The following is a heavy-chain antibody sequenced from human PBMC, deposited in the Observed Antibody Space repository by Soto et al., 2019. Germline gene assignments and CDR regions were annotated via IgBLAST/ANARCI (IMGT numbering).Heavy chain of an antibody. V-gene: IGHV2-5*02. CDR3: AHLHANSGYEGRYDP. CDR1: GFSLTHKGVG. J-gene: IGHJ5*02. CDR2: IYWDDDK. Sequence: SGPTLVNPTQPLTLTCNFSGFSLTHKGVGVGWIRQPPRKALEWLGIIYWDDDKRYRPSLNNRLTITKDTSKNQVVLTMTNVDTVDTVTYYCAHLHANSGYEGRYDPWGQGTLVTVSS. D-gene: IGHD5-12*01.